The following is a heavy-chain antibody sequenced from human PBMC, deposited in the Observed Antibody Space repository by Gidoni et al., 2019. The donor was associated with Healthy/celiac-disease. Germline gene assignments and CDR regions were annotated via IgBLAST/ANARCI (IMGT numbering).Heavy chain of an antibody. CDR1: GGSVSGYY. CDR3: ARVSRGYSYGWGGDY. J-gene: IGHJ4*02. Sequence: QVQLQQWGAGLLKPSETLSLTCAVYGGSVSGYYWSWIRQPPGKGLEWIGEINHSGSTNYNPSLKSRVTISVDTSKNQFSLKLSSVTAADTAVYYCARVSRGYSYGWGGDYWGQGTLVTVSS. D-gene: IGHD5-18*01. V-gene: IGHV4-34*01. CDR2: INHSGST.